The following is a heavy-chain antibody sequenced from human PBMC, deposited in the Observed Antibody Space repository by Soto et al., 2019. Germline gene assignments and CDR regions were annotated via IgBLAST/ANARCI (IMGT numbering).Heavy chain of an antibody. CDR1: GFTFGFYS. V-gene: IGHV3-23*01. J-gene: IGHJ4*02. CDR2: ISDGGGST. D-gene: IGHD2-8*01. Sequence: XGSLRLSCAASGFTFGFYSMTWVRQAPGKGLEWVSGISDGGGSTYYADSVKGRFTVSRDNSKNTLYLQMNSLRAEDTAIYYCASVKFNVNDWGQGTLVTFSS. CDR3: ASVKFNVND.